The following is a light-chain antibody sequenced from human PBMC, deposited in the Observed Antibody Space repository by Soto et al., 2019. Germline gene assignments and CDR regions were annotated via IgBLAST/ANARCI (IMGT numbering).Light chain of an antibody. Sequence: QSVLTQPAAVSGSTGQSITISCTGTSSDVGYYNLVSWYQQHPGKAPKLIIYEVNKRPSGFSNRFSGSKSGNTASLTISGLQAEDVADYYCCSYAGSTTHYVFGTGTKVTVL. CDR2: EVN. J-gene: IGLJ1*01. CDR3: CSYAGSTTHYV. CDR1: SSDVGYYNL. V-gene: IGLV2-23*02.